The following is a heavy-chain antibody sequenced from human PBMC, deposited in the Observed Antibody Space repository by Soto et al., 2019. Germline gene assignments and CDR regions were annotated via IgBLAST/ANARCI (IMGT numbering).Heavy chain of an antibody. D-gene: IGHD2-15*01. J-gene: IGHJ5*02. CDR2: ISGSCGST. CDR1: GFTFSSYA. Sequence: PGGSLRLSCAASGFTFSSYAMSWVRQAPGKGLEWVSAISGSCGSTYYADSVKGRFTISRDNSKNTLYLQMNSLRAEDTAVYYCAKDGWPDNWFDPWGQGTLVTVSS. CDR3: AKDGWPDNWFDP. V-gene: IGHV3-23*01.